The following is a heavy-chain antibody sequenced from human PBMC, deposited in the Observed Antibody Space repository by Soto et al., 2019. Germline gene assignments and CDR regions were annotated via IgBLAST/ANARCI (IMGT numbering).Heavy chain of an antibody. V-gene: IGHV5-51*01. CDR2: IYPGDPDT. J-gene: IGHJ4*02. CDR1: GYSFTSYW. Sequence: PGESLKISCKASGYSFTSYWIGWVRQMPGKGLEWMGIIYPGDPDTIYSPSFQGQVTISADKSISTAYLQWNSLKASDTAMYYCARPPYSASYYYFDQWGQGTPVTVSS. D-gene: IGHD1-26*01. CDR3: ARPPYSASYYYFDQ.